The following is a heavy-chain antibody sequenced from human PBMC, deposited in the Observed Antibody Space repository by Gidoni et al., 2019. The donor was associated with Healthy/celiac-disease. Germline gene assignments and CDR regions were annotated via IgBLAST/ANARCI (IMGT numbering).Heavy chain of an antibody. D-gene: IGHD3-10*01. CDR3: ASGMVRGVNSSRFDP. CDR1: GGTVSSTA. Sequence: QAQLAQSGAEAKKPESSVKVACKTPGGTVSSTAISWGRQAPGQGLEWMGGIIAIFGTENYAQKCQGRVTITADESTSTAYMELSSLRSKDTAVYYCASGMVRGVNSSRFDPWGQGTLVTVSS. V-gene: IGHV1-69*01. CDR2: IIAIFGTE. J-gene: IGHJ5*02.